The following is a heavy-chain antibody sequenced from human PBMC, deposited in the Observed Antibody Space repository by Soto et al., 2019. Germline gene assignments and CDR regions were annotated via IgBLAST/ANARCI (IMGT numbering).Heavy chain of an antibody. Sequence: VGSLRLSCAASGFTFSSYATHWVRQAPGKGLEWVAVISYDGSNKYYADSVKGRFTISRDNSKNTLYLQMNSLRAEDTAVYYCARQSITMIVVVIHDAFDIWGQGTMVTVSS. CDR2: ISYDGSNK. CDR3: ARQSITMIVVVIHDAFDI. J-gene: IGHJ3*02. CDR1: GFTFSSYA. V-gene: IGHV3-30-3*01. D-gene: IGHD3-22*01.